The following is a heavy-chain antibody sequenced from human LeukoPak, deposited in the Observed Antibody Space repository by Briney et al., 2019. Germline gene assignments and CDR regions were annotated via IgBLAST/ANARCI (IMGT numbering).Heavy chain of an antibody. CDR1: GDSISTYY. V-gene: IGHV4-59*01. J-gene: IGHJ4*02. CDR3: VSSSPRYCTGGTCYSSRGFDY. D-gene: IGHD2-15*01. Sequence: PSETLSLTCTVSGDSISTYYWSWIRQSPGKGLEWIAYIYYRGTTNYNPSLKSRVTISADTSKTQFSLILSSVTAADTAVYYCVSSSPRYCTGGTCYSSRGFDYWGQGALVTVSA. CDR2: IYYRGTT.